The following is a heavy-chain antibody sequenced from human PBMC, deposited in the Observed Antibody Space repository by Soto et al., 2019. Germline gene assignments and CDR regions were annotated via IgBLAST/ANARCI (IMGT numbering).Heavy chain of an antibody. CDR3: ARLTRDAFDI. J-gene: IGHJ3*02. CDR2: IYYSGST. D-gene: IGHD3-9*01. Sequence: PSWTLSLTCTVSGGSISSYYWSWIRQPPGKGLEWIGYIYYSGSTNYNPSLKSRVTISVDTSKNQFSLKLSSVTAADTAVYYCARLTRDAFDIWGQGTMVTVSS. CDR1: GGSISSYY. V-gene: IGHV4-59*01.